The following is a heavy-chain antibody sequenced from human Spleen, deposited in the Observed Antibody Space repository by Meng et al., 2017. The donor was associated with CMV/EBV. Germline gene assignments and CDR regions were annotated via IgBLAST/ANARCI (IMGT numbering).Heavy chain of an antibody. CDR3: ATGYSTGWTVDS. CDR1: GFTFSSYA. D-gene: IGHD6-19*01. CDR2: ISRSASRM. V-gene: IGHV3-48*04. J-gene: IGHJ4*02. Sequence: GGSLRLSCAASGFTFSSYAMSWIRQAPGKGLEWVSYISRSASRMSYADSVKGRFTISRDNGRSSVYLLMNSLTAEDTAVYYCATGYSTGWTVDSWGQGTLVTVSS.